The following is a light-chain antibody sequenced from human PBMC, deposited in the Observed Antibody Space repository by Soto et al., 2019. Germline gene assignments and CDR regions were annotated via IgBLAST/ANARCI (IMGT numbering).Light chain of an antibody. J-gene: IGLJ1*01. Sequence: QSALTQPASGSGSPGPSITISCTGTSSDVGGYNYVSWYHHHPGKAPKLMIYEVNHRPSEVSNRFSGYKSGNTASLTISGLQPEDEDDYDFNAYTSRYTFVLGTGTKLAV. CDR1: SSDVGGYNY. CDR3: NAYTSRYTFV. CDR2: EVN. V-gene: IGLV2-14*01.